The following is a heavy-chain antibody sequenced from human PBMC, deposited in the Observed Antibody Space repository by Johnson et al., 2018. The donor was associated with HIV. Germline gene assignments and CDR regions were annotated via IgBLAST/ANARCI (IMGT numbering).Heavy chain of an antibody. J-gene: IGHJ3*02. V-gene: IGHV3-33*05. CDR3: AKDRHYTTFNAFDI. CDR2: ISYAGSDK. CDR1: GFTFSYYG. D-gene: IGHD4-11*01. Sequence: QVQLVESGGGVVQPGRSLRLSCAASGFTFSYYGIHWVRQAPGKGLEWVAVISYAGSDKYYSDSVKGRFTISRDNSKNTLYLQMNSLRAEDTAVYYCAKDRHYTTFNAFDIWGQGTMVTVSS.